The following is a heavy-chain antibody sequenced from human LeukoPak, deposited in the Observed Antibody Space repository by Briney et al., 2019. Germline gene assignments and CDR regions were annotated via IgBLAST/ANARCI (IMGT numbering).Heavy chain of an antibody. CDR2: ISSSSSYI. CDR3: ATQSSGQNY. Sequence: PGGSLRLSCAASGFTFSSYSMNWVRQAPGKGLEWVSSISSSSSYIYHADSVKGRFTISRDNAKNSLYLQMNSLGAEDTAVYYCATQSSGQNYWGQGTLVTVSS. D-gene: IGHD6-19*01. V-gene: IGHV3-21*01. J-gene: IGHJ4*02. CDR1: GFTFSSYS.